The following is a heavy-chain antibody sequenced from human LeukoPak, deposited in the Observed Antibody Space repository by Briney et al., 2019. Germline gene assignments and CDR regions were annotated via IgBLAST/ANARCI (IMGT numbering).Heavy chain of an antibody. Sequence: PSETLSLTCTVPGGSISSYYWSWIRQPPRKGLGWIGYIYNSVRTNYNPSIKRGATISVATSKPQFSLNLSSVTAAATPVYYFTGGLWGYYGSGTIYYYGMDVWGQGTTVTVSS. CDR1: GGSISSYY. V-gene: IGHV4-59*01. J-gene: IGHJ6*02. CDR3: TGGLWGYYGSGTIYYYGMDV. CDR2: IYNSVRT. D-gene: IGHD3-10*01.